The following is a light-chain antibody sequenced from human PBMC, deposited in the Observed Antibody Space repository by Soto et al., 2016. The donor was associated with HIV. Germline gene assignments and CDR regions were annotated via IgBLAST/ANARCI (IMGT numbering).Light chain of an antibody. J-gene: IGLJ2*01. CDR3: QAWDISTVV. CDR1: KLGNRY. Sequence: SYDLTQPPSVSVSPGQTASITCSGDKLGNRYACWYQQKPGRSPVLVIYQDTKRPSGIPERFSGSNSGNTATLTISGTQAMDEADYYCQAWDISTVVFGGGTKLTVL. V-gene: IGLV3-1*01. CDR2: QDT.